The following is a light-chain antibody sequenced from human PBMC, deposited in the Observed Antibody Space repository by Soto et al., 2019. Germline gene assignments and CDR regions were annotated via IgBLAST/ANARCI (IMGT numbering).Light chain of an antibody. V-gene: IGLV2-14*01. CDR1: SSDVGGYNY. Sequence: QSVLTQPASVSGSPGQSSAISCTGTSSDVGGYNYVSWYQQHPGKAPKLMVYDVSNRPSGVSNRFSGSKSGNTASQTISGLQAEDEADYYCSSYTSSSTYVFGTGTKVTVL. CDR3: SSYTSSSTYV. J-gene: IGLJ1*01. CDR2: DVS.